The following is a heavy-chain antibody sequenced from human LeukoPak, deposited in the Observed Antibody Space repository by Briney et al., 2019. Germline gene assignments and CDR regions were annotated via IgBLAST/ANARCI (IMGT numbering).Heavy chain of an antibody. CDR1: GGSINSYY. CDR3: ARVRPPYWYFDL. Sequence: SETLSLTCTVSGGSINSYYWSWIRQPPGKGLEWIGYIYYSGSTNYNPSLKSRVTISVDTSKNQFSLKLSSVTAADTAVYYCARVRPPYWYFDLWGRGTLVTVSS. CDR2: IYYSGST. D-gene: IGHD6-6*01. J-gene: IGHJ2*01. V-gene: IGHV4-59*01.